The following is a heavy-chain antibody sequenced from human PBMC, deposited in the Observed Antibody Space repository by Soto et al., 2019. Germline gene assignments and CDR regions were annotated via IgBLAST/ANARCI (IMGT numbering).Heavy chain of an antibody. D-gene: IGHD5-12*01. J-gene: IGHJ4*02. V-gene: IGHV1-69*01. CDR2: IIPLFGTP. CDR3: ARERVAEMATGGYFDN. CDR1: GGTFSDLA. Sequence: QVHLVQSGAEVKKPGSSVKVSCKTSGGTFSDLAFSWVRQAPRQGLEWVGGIIPLFGTPNYAREFQGRVSISADESSNTVYMELRSLRSEDTAVYYCARERVAEMATGGYFDNWGQGTLVTVAS.